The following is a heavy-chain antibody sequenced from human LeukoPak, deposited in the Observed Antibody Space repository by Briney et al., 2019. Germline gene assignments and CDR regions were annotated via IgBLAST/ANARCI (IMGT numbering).Heavy chain of an antibody. V-gene: IGHV4-61*08. D-gene: IGHD2-21*01. CDR2: SGSP. Sequence: SETLSLTCSVSGDSVSSAGYHWSWIRQAPGKGLEWIGHSGSPSYNPSLKSRVMISIDTSKNQFSLKVSTVTAADTAVYYCTAYYVGEGGRGHWGPGTLVTVSS. CDR3: TAYYVGEGGRGH. CDR1: GDSVSSAGYH. J-gene: IGHJ4*02.